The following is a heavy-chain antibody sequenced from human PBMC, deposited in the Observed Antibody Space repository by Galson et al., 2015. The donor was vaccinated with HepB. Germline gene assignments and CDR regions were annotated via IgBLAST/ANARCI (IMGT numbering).Heavy chain of an antibody. CDR3: TTSMIQGVIDYYFDY. CDR2: IGNKPNNYAT. V-gene: IGHV3-73*01. CDR1: GFTFRGSA. D-gene: IGHD3-10*01. J-gene: IGHJ4*02. Sequence: SLRLSCAASGFTFRGSAMHWVRQASGKGLEWVGRIGNKPNNYATAYAASVRGRFIISRDDSKNTAYLQTNSLKTEDTALYYCTTSMIQGVIDYYFDYWGPGTLVTVSS.